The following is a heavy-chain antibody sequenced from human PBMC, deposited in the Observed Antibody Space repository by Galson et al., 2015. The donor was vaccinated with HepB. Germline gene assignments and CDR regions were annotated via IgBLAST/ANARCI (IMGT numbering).Heavy chain of an antibody. CDR2: INPNSGGT. CDR1: GYTFTGYY. CDR3: ARGSYGGSDTPVDY. D-gene: IGHD3-10*01. Sequence: SVKVSCKASGYTFTGYYMHWVRQAPGQGLEWMGQINPNSGGTNYAQKFQGRVTMTRDTSISTAYMELSRLRSDDTAVYYCARGSYGGSDTPVDYWGQGTLVTVSS. V-gene: IGHV1-2*06. J-gene: IGHJ4*02.